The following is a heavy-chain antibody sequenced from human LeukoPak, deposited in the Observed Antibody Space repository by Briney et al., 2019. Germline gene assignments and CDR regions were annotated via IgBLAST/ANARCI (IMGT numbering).Heavy chain of an antibody. Sequence: PGRSLRLSCAASGFTFSSYGMHWVRQAPGKGLEWVAFIRYDGSNKYYADSVKGRFTISRDNSKNTLYLQMNSLRAEDTAVYYCAKEAADYYGSGRGAFDIWGQGTMVAVSS. D-gene: IGHD3-10*01. CDR2: IRYDGSNK. J-gene: IGHJ3*02. V-gene: IGHV3-30*02. CDR3: AKEAADYYGSGRGAFDI. CDR1: GFTFSSYG.